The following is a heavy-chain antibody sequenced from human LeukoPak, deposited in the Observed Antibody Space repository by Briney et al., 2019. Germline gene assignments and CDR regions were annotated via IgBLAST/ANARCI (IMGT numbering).Heavy chain of an antibody. Sequence: GGSLRLSCAASGFTFSSYAMHWVRQAPGKGLEWVAVISYDGSNKYYADSVKGRFTISRDNSKNTLYLQMNSLRAEDTAVYYCARESRNYLARGFDYWGQGTLVTVSS. CDR1: GFTFSSYA. CDR3: ARESRNYLARGFDY. V-gene: IGHV3-30-3*01. CDR2: ISYDGSNK. D-gene: IGHD1-7*01. J-gene: IGHJ4*02.